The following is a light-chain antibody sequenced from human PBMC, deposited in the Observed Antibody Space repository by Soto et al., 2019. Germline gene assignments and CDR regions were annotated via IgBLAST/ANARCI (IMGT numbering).Light chain of an antibody. J-gene: IGLJ3*02. CDR3: CSYAGSYTYWV. CDR2: DVS. Sequence: QSVLTQPRSVSGSPGQSVTISCTGTSSDVGGYNYVSWYQQHPGKAPKLMIYDVSKRPSGVPDSFSGSKSGNTASLTISGLQAEDEADYYCCSYAGSYTYWVFGGGTKLTVL. V-gene: IGLV2-11*01. CDR1: SSDVGGYNY.